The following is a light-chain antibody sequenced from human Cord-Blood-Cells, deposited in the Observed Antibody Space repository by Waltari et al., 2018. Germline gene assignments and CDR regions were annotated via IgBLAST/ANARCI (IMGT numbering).Light chain of an antibody. CDR3: QQHNSYPLT. V-gene: IGKV1-9*01. Sequence: IQLTQSPSSLSASVGDRVTITFRPSQGISSHLAWYQQTPEKAPKLQIYAASTLQSGVPARYSGSGAGTDYTLTISSLQPEDFATYYFQQHNSYPLTVGGGTKVEIK. CDR2: AAS. J-gene: IGKJ4*01. CDR1: QGISSH.